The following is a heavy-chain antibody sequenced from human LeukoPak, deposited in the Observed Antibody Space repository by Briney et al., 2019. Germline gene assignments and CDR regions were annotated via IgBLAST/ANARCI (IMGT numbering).Heavy chain of an antibody. CDR3: ARARGVATILGYFDY. CDR1: GFTVSSNY. V-gene: IGHV3-53*05. Sequence: GGSLRLSCAASGFTVSSNYMSWVRQAPGKGLEWVSVIYSGGSTYYADSVKGRFTISRDNSKNTLYLQMNSLRAEDTAVYYCARARGVATILGYFDYWGQGTLVTVSS. J-gene: IGHJ4*02. CDR2: IYSGGST. D-gene: IGHD5-24*01.